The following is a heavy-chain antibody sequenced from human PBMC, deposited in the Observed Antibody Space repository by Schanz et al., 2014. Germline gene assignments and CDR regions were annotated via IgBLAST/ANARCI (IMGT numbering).Heavy chain of an antibody. J-gene: IGHJ4*02. D-gene: IGHD1-26*01. Sequence: QVQLQESGPGLVKPSGTLSLTCAVSGASIESPNWWSWVRQPPGKGLEWIGQIYHTGSTDFNPSLKSRATISVAKSTNQFPLRLTSVTAADTAVYYCTRDGYSRNFPDYWGQGTLVTVSS. V-gene: IGHV4-4*02. CDR2: IYHTGST. CDR1: GASIESPNW. CDR3: TRDGYSRNFPDY.